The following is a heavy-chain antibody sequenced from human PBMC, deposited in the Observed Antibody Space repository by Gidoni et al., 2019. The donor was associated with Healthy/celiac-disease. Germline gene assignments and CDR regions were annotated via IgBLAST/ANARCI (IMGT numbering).Heavy chain of an antibody. D-gene: IGHD6-19*01. CDR2: IIPIFGTA. CDR1: GGTFSSYA. Sequence: QVQLVQSGAEVKKPGSSVKVSCKASGGTFSSYAISWVRQAPGQGLEWMGGIIPIFGTANYAQKFQGRVTITADESTSTAYMELSSLRSEDTAVYYCARDSRGYSSVWYHDGFYYYYGMDVWGQGTTVTVSS. J-gene: IGHJ6*02. V-gene: IGHV1-69*01. CDR3: ARDSRGYSSVWYHDGFYYYYGMDV.